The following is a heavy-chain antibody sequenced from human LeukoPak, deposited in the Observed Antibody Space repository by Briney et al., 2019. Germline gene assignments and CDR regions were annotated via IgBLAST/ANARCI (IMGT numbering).Heavy chain of an antibody. D-gene: IGHD3-16*01. V-gene: IGHV4-59*12. Sequence: SETLSLTCTVSGGSISSYYWSWIRQPPGKGLEWIGYIYYSGSTNYNPSLKSRVTISVDTSKNQFSLKLSSVTAADTAVYYRASESFGGATPFDYWGQGTLVTVSS. CDR1: GGSISSYY. J-gene: IGHJ4*02. CDR3: ASESFGGATPFDY. CDR2: IYYSGST.